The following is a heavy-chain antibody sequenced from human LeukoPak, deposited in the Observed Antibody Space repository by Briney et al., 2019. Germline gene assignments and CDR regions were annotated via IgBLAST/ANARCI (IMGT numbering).Heavy chain of an antibody. CDR2: INPNSGGT. J-gene: IGHJ5*02. CDR1: GYTFTGYY. CDR3: ARGKIGVQIFGVVIRYNWFDP. Sequence: ASVKVSCKASGYTFTGYYMHWVRQAPGQGLEWMGWINPNSGGTNYAQKFQGRVTMTRDTSISTAYMELSRLRSDDTVVYYCARGKIGVQIFGVVIRYNWFDPWGQGTLVTVSS. V-gene: IGHV1-2*02. D-gene: IGHD3-3*01.